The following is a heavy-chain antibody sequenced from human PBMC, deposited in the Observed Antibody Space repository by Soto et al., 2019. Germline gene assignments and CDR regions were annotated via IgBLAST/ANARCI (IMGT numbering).Heavy chain of an antibody. CDR2: IIPIFGTA. J-gene: IGHJ6*02. CDR3: ARGGVGWGYYGMDV. Sequence: QVHLVQSGAEVKKPGSSVKVSCKASGGTFSSYAISWVRQPPGQGLEWTGGIIPIFGTANYAQKFQGRVPITADESTSTAYMELGSLRSEDRAVYYCARGGVGWGYYGMDVWGQGTTVTVSS. D-gene: IGHD3-16*01. CDR1: GGTFSSYA. V-gene: IGHV1-69*01.